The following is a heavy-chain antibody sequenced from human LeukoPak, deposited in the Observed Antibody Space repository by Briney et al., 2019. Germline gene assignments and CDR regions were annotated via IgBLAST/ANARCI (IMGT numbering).Heavy chain of an antibody. Sequence: GASVKVSCKASGYTFTSYDINWVRQATGQGLEWMGWMNPNSGNTGYAQKFQGRVTMTRNTSMSTAYMELSSLRSEDTAVYYCATLYSSSWYGWFDPWGQGTLVTVSS. CDR2: MNPNSGNT. J-gene: IGHJ5*02. V-gene: IGHV1-8*01. D-gene: IGHD6-13*01. CDR3: ATLYSSSWYGWFDP. CDR1: GYTFTSYD.